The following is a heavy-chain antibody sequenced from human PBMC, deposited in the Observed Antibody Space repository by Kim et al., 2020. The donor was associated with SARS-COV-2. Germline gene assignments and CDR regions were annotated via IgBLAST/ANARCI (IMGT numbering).Heavy chain of an antibody. D-gene: IGHD1-1*01. CDR3: ARGGNNWNALDS. J-gene: IGHJ5*01. Sequence: YAAPEKGRFPLSTDNAQRSLYLQMNSLRDEDTAVYYCARGGNNWNALDSWGQGTLVTVSS. V-gene: IGHV3-48*02.